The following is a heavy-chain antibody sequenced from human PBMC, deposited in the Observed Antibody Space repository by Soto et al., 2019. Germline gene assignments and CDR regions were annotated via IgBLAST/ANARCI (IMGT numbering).Heavy chain of an antibody. V-gene: IGHV3-33*01. CDR3: ARDRTGNHYMEA. CDR2: IWSDGGGK. D-gene: IGHD1-1*01. Sequence: QVQLMESGGGVVQPDKSLRLSCAASGFTFSNYGMHWVRQAPGKGLEWVAVIWSDGGGKYYAASVKGRFSISRDNSKNTLYLQMNSLGADDTAVYYCARDRTGNHYMEAWGKGSAVTVSS. CDR1: GFTFSNYG. J-gene: IGHJ6*03.